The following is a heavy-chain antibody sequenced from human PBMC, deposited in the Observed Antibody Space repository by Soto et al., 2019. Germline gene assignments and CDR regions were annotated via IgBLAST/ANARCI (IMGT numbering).Heavy chain of an antibody. CDR3: ARNPLMLVGATTPLFDF. CDR2: INTGNDNT. J-gene: IGHJ4*01. Sequence: GAAVQVTFKAASCTFISYAMHWVGPPIGGKLEWMGWINTGNDNTNYAQTFKGRVTITRDKSKNTAYMQLSSLRSEDTAVYYCARNPLMLVGATTPLFDFWGQGTLVTVSS. V-gene: IGHV1-3*04. CDR1: SCTFISYA. D-gene: IGHD1-26*01.